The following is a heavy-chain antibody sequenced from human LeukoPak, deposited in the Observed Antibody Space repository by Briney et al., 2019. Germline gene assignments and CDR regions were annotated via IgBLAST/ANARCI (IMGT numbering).Heavy chain of an antibody. D-gene: IGHD6-13*01. CDR2: FDPEDGET. Sequence: ASVKVSCKVSGYTLTELSMHWVRQAPGKGLEWMGGFDPEDGETIYAQKFQGRVTMTEDTSTDTAYMELSSLRSEDRAVYYCATVGIAAAGYWFDPWGQGTLVTVSS. J-gene: IGHJ5*02. V-gene: IGHV1-24*01. CDR1: GYTLTELS. CDR3: ATVGIAAAGYWFDP.